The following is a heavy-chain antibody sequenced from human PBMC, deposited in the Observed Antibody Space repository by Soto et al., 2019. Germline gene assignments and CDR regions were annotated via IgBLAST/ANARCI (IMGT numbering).Heavy chain of an antibody. Sequence: GGSLRLSCAASGFTFSSYSMNWVRQAPGKGLEWVSYISSSSSTIYYADSVKVRFTISRDNAKNSLYLQMNSLRDEDTAVYYCARDYYDSSGYYYDGNYYYYYGMDVWGQGTTVTVSS. D-gene: IGHD3-22*01. J-gene: IGHJ6*02. CDR2: ISSSSSTI. V-gene: IGHV3-48*02. CDR3: ARDYYDSSGYYYDGNYYYYYGMDV. CDR1: GFTFSSYS.